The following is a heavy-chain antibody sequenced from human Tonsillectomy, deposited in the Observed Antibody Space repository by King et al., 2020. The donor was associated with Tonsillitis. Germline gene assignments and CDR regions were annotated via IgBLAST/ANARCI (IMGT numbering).Heavy chain of an antibody. V-gene: IGHV4-39*01. CDR2: IYYSGST. CDR3: ARQGHYDVWSGYYTPNYFDY. J-gene: IGHJ4*02. CDR1: GGSISSSSYY. Sequence: QLQESGPGLVKPSETLSLTCTVSGGSISSSSYYWGWIRQPPGKGLEWIGSIYYSGSTYYNPSLKSRVTISVDTSKNQFSLKLSSVTAADTAVYYLARQGHYDVWSGYYTPNYFDYWGQGTLVTVSS. D-gene: IGHD3-3*01.